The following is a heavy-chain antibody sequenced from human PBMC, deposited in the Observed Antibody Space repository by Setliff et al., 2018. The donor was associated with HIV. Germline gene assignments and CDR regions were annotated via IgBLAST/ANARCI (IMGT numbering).Heavy chain of an antibody. D-gene: IGHD3-10*01. V-gene: IGHV4-39*01. CDR2: VYYKGAT. J-gene: IGHJ5*02. Sequence: PSSPLSLPFTVSGGSIASSTHYWAWIRQPPGKGLEWIWSVYYKGATDHNPSLKSRVTISLDTSKNQFSLELSSVAAADTALYYCARQPYDSRSFGWFDPLGQGTLVTVSS. CDR3: ARQPYDSRSFGWFDP. CDR1: GGSIASSTHY.